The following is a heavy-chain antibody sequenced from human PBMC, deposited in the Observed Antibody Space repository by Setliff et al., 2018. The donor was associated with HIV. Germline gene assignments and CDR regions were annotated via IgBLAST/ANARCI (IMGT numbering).Heavy chain of an antibody. CDR3: ARGLSFYDPGGFDY. CDR2: IYTSGST. CDR1: GGSISSYY. J-gene: IGHJ4*02. V-gene: IGHV4-4*09. D-gene: IGHD3-22*01. Sequence: SLTCTVSGGSISSYYWSWIRQPPGKGLEWSGYIYTSGSTNYNPSLKSRVTISVDTSKNQFSLKLSSVTAADTAVYYCARGLSFYDPGGFDYWGQGTLVTVSS.